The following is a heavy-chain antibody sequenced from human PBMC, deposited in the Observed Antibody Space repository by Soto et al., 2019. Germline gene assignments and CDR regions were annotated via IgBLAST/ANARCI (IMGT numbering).Heavy chain of an antibody. D-gene: IGHD3-3*01. J-gene: IGHJ5*02. CDR1: GYTFTSYG. V-gene: IGHV1-18*01. Sequence: ASVKVSCKASGYTFTSYGISWVRQAPGQGLEWMGWISAYNGNTNYAQKLQGRVTMTTDTSTSTAYMELRSLRSDDTAVYYCARYQDFWSGYQRFDPWGQGTLVTVSS. CDR3: ARYQDFWSGYQRFDP. CDR2: ISAYNGNT.